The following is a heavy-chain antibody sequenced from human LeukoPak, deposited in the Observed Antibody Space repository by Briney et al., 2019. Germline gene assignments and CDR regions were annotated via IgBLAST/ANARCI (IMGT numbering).Heavy chain of an antibody. J-gene: IGHJ4*02. CDR3: ARGLGSGWLRY. CDR1: GGSFSGYY. V-gene: IGHV4-34*01. D-gene: IGHD6-19*01. CDR2: INHSGST. Sequence: SETLSLTCAVYGGSFSGYYWSWIRQPPGKGLEGIGEINHSGSTNYNPSLKSRVTISVDTSKNQFSLKLSSVTAADTAVYYCARGLGSGWLRYWGQGTLATVSS.